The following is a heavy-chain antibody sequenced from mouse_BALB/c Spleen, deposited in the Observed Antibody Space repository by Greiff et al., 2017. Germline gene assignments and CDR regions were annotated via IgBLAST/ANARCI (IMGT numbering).Heavy chain of an antibody. CDR2: IDPENGNT. D-gene: IGHD2-14*01. V-gene: IGHV14-1*02. CDR1: GFNIKDYY. Sequence: EVQLQQSGAELVRPGALVKLSCKASGFNIKDYYMHWVKQRPEQGLEWIGWIDPENGNTIYDPKFQGKASITADTSSNTAYLQLSSLTSEDTAVFYCARHRYDGYAMDYWGQGTSGTVSS. CDR3: ARHRYDGYAMDY. J-gene: IGHJ4*01.